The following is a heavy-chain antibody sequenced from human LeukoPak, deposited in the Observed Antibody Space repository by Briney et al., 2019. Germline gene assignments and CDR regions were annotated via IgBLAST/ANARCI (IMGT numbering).Heavy chain of an antibody. CDR3: ARDVTGAFDI. J-gene: IGHJ3*02. Sequence: SETLPLTCTVSGGSISSYYWGWVRQPPGKGREWIGSIYYSGSTYYNPSLKSRVTISVDTSKNQFSLKLSSVTAADTAVYYCARDVTGAFDIWGQGTMVTVSS. CDR2: IYYSGST. D-gene: IGHD1-14*01. CDR1: GGSISSYY. V-gene: IGHV4-39*07.